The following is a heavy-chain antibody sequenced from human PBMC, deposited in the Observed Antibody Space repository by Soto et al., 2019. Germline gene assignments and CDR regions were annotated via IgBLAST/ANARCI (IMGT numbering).Heavy chain of an antibody. D-gene: IGHD2-15*01. V-gene: IGHV3-21*01. CDR3: ARDGGYCSGGTCSYYYYYMDV. CDR1: GFTFSSYS. J-gene: IGHJ6*03. Sequence: GGSLRLSCAAPGFTFSSYSMSWVRQAPGKGLEWVSSITGSNIYTNYADSVKGRFTISRDNAKNSLYLHMSSLRAEDTAVYYCARDGGYCSGGTCSYYYYYMDVWGKGTTVTVSS. CDR2: ITGSNIYT.